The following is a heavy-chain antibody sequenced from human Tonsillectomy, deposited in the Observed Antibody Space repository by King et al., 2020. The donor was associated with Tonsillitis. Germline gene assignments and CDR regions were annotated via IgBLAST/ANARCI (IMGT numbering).Heavy chain of an antibody. CDR2: IYTSGST. D-gene: IGHD6-19*01. J-gene: IGHJ4*02. V-gene: IGHV4-61*02. CDR3: ARSTYSRGWPFDY. Sequence: QLQESGPGLVKPSQTLSLTCTVSGGSISSGSYYWSWIRQPAGKGLEWIGRIYTSGSTNYNPSLKSRVTISVDTSKNQFSLKLSSVTAADTAVYYCARSTYSRGWPFDYWGQGTLVTVSS. CDR1: GGSISSGSYY.